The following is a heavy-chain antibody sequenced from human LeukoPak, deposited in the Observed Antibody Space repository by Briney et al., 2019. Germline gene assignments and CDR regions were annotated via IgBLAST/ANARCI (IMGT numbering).Heavy chain of an antibody. CDR3: AKDSVNFIERWLQYSYFDY. CDR2: ISSSSSYI. CDR1: GFTFSNYS. J-gene: IGHJ4*02. V-gene: IGHV3-21*04. D-gene: IGHD5-24*01. Sequence: PGGSLRLSCAASGFTFSNYSMNWVRQAPGKGLEWVSSISSSSSYIYYADSVKGRFTISRDNSKNTLYLQMNSLRAEDTAVYYCAKDSVNFIERWLQYSYFDYWGQGTLVTVSS.